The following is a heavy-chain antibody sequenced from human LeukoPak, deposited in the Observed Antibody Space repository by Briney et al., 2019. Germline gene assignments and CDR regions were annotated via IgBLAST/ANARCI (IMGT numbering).Heavy chain of an antibody. CDR2: INDSGDVI. J-gene: IGHJ4*02. CDR1: GFTFNIYA. Sequence: GALRLSCAASGFTFNIYAMSWVRQAPGKGLEWVSSINDSGDVINYADSVKGRFTIARDDSKNTVYLEMKSLTAEDTAFYYCARGGWPFDFWGQGILVTVSS. CDR3: ARGGWPFDF. D-gene: IGHD3-10*01. V-gene: IGHV3-23*01.